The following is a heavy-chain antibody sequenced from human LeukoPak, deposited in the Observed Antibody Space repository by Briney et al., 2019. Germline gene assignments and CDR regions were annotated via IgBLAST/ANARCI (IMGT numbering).Heavy chain of an antibody. Sequence: SETLSLTCTVSGGSISSGSYYWSWIRQPAGKGLEWIGRIYTSGSTNYNPSLKSRVTISVDTSKNQFSLKLSSVTAADTAVYYCASTFCSGGSCYLYYWGQGTLVTVSS. CDR2: IYTSGST. CDR1: GGSISSGSYY. D-gene: IGHD2-15*01. V-gene: IGHV4-61*02. J-gene: IGHJ4*02. CDR3: ASTFCSGGSCYLYY.